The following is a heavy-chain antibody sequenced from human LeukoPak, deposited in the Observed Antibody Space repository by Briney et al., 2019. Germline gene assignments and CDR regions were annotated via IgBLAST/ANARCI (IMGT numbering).Heavy chain of an antibody. CDR3: ATYFGSSWYILFDY. CDR2: IYPRDGST. V-gene: IGHV1-46*01. Sequence: GASVKVSCKASGYTFTSNYIHWVRQAPGQGLEWMGMIYPRDGSTSYAQKFQGRVTMTEDTSTDTAYMELSSLRSEDTAVYYCATYFGSSWYILFDYWGQETLVTVSS. J-gene: IGHJ4*02. CDR1: GYTFTSNY. D-gene: IGHD6-13*01.